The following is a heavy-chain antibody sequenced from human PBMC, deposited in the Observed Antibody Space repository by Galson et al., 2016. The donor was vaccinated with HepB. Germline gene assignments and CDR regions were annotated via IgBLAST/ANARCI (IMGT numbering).Heavy chain of an antibody. CDR1: VGSIVSGGYY. CDR2: IYYSGST. D-gene: IGHD3-22*01. J-gene: IGHJ4*02. V-gene: IGHV4-31*03. CDR3: ARAEEDYYDRRNYPCGYFDY. Sequence: TLSLTCTVSVGSIVSGGYYWSWIRQHPGKGLEWIGFIYYSGSTYYNPSLKSRVAISVDTTKNQFSLKLTSVTAADSAVYYCARAEEDYYDRRNYPCGYFDYWGQGRLVTVSS.